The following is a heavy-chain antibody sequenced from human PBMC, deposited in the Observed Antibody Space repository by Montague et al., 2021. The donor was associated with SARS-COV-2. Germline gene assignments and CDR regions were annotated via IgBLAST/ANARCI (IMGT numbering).Heavy chain of an antibody. D-gene: IGHD6-19*01. V-gene: IGHV3-74*01. Sequence: SLRLSCAASDFIFRSYWMHWVRQAPGKGLVWVSRINVDGSAASYADSVKGRFTISRDNAKNTLYLQMNSLRDEDTAVYYCARLGQWRGGAMDVWGQGTTVTVSS. CDR3: ARLGQWRGGAMDV. J-gene: IGHJ6*02. CDR1: DFIFRSYW. CDR2: INVDGSAA.